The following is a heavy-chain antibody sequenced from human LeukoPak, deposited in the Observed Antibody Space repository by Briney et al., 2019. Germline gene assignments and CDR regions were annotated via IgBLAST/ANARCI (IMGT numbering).Heavy chain of an antibody. CDR2: ISSSGSTI. Sequence: GGSLRLSCAASGFTFSSYWMNWVRQAPGKGLEWVSYISSSGSTIYYADSVKGRFTISRDNAKNSLYLQMNSLRAEDTAVYYCAELGITMIGGVWGKGTTVTISS. CDR1: GFTFSSYW. J-gene: IGHJ6*04. V-gene: IGHV3-48*04. D-gene: IGHD3-10*02. CDR3: AELGITMIGGV.